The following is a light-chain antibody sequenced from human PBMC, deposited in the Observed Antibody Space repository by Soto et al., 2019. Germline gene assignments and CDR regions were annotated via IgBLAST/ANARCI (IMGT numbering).Light chain of an antibody. CDR2: DAS. CDR3: LQRSNWART. J-gene: IGKJ1*01. V-gene: IGKV3-11*01. CDR1: QSVSGH. Sequence: EIVLTQSPATLSLYPGERATLSCRASQSVSGHLAGYQPKAGQAPRLLIYDASNRATGVPARLRASGSGTDLAPTISSPEPEECAVYYCLQRSNWARTFRHGTKVELK.